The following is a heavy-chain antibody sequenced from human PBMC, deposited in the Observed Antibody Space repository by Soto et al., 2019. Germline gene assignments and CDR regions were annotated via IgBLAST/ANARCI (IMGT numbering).Heavy chain of an antibody. CDR2: IFTSGTT. Sequence: EVQLVESGGGLVQPGGSLRLSCAASGFTVSNNHLSCVRQAPGKGLEWVSVIFTSGTTFYAESVKGRFTISRDTSKNAVSLQMHSLRVEDTGLYYCTREGYSYGILIGVDSWGQGALISVSS. D-gene: IGHD5-18*01. J-gene: IGHJ4*02. V-gene: IGHV3-66*01. CDR3: TREGYSYGILIGVDS. CDR1: GFTVSNNH.